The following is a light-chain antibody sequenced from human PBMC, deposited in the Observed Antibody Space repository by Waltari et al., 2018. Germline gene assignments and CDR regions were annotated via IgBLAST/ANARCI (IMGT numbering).Light chain of an antibody. CDR1: QSVNRY. Sequence: VVLTQSPATLSLSPGERATLPCRASQSVNRYLAWYQQKPGQPPRLLIYDASTRAIGIPARFNGSGSGTDFTLTISSLEAEDFAVYYCHQRSSWPPITFGQGTRLEIK. V-gene: IGKV3-11*01. CDR2: DAS. J-gene: IGKJ5*01. CDR3: HQRSSWPPIT.